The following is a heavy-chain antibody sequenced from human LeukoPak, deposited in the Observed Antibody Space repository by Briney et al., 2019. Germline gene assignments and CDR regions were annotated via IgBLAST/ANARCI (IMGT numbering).Heavy chain of an antibody. J-gene: IGHJ4*02. D-gene: IGHD2-2*01. CDR3: ATAPDKYCSSTSCPLDY. CDR1: GGSISSYY. V-gene: IGHV4-59*01. Sequence: PSETLSLTCTVSGGSISSYYWSWIRQPPGKGLEWIGYIYYSGSTNYNPSLKSRVTISVDTSKNQFSLKLSSVTAEDTAVYYCATAPDKYCSSTSCPLDYWGQGTLVTVSS. CDR2: IYYSGST.